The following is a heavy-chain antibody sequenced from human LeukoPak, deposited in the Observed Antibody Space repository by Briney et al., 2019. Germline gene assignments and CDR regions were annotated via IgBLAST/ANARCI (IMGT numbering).Heavy chain of an antibody. CDR1: GYTFTGYY. D-gene: IGHD3-22*01. Sequence: ASVKVSCKASGYTFTGYYMHWVRQAPGQGLGWMGWINPNSGGTNYAQKFQGRVTMTRDTSISTAYMELSRLRSDDTAVYYCASGRGYYYDSSGSKSPYDYWGQGTLVTVSS. CDR2: INPNSGGT. V-gene: IGHV1-2*02. J-gene: IGHJ4*02. CDR3: ASGRGYYYDSSGSKSPYDY.